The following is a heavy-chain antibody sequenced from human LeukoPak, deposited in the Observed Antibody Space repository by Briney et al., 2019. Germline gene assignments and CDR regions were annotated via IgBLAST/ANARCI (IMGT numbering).Heavy chain of an antibody. CDR1: GFTFSSYW. CDR2: IKQDGSEK. J-gene: IGHJ2*01. D-gene: IGHD6-6*01. CDR3: ARDSKVPSYSSSAPRYFDL. V-gene: IGHV3-7*01. Sequence: PGGSLRLSCAASGFTFSSYWMSWVRQAQGKGLEWVANIKQDGSEKYYVDSVKGRFTISRDNAKNSLYLQMNSLRAEDTAVYYCARDSKVPSYSSSAPRYFDLWGRGTLVTVSS.